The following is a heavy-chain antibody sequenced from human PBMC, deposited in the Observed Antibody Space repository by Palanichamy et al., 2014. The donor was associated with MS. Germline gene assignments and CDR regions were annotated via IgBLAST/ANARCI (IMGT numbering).Heavy chain of an antibody. J-gene: IGHJ3*02. D-gene: IGHD3-16*02. CDR1: GYTFTSYD. CDR2: MNPNSGNT. V-gene: IGHV1-8*01. CDR3: ARVVGKDYVWGSYRTLDAFDI. Sequence: QVQLVQSGAEVKKPGASVKVSCKASGYTFTSYDINWVRQATGQGLEWMGWMNPNSGNTDYAQKFQGRVTMTRNTPISTAYMELSSLRSEDTAVYYCARVVGKDYVWGSYRTLDAFDIWGQGTMVTVSS.